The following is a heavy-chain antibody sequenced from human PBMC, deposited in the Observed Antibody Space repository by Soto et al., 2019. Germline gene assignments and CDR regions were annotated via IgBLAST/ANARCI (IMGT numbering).Heavy chain of an antibody. D-gene: IGHD3-3*01. CDR1: GYTFTSYG. J-gene: IGHJ5*02. CDR2: ISAYNGNT. Sequence: ASVKVSCKASGYTFTSYGISWVRQAPGQGLEWMGWISAYNGNTNYAQKLQGRVTMTTDTSTSTAYMELRSLRSDDTAVYYCARNYWEIFGPPSNWFDPWGQGTLVTVSS. V-gene: IGHV1-18*01. CDR3: ARNYWEIFGPPSNWFDP.